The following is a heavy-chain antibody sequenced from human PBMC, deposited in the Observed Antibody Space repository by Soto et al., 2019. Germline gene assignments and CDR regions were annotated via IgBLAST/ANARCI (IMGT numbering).Heavy chain of an antibody. CDR1: GFTFSSYD. D-gene: IGHD4-17*01. CDR2: IGTAGDT. Sequence: EVQLVESGGGLVQPGGSLRLSCAASGFTFSSYDMHWVRPATGKGLEWVSAIGTAGDTYYPGSVKGRFTISRENAKNSLYLQMNSLRAGDTAVYYCARVDTVTITAGMDVWGQGTTVTVSS. V-gene: IGHV3-13*04. CDR3: ARVDTVTITAGMDV. J-gene: IGHJ6*02.